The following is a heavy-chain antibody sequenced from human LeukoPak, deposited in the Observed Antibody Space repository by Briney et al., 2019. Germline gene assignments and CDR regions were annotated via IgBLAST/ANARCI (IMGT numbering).Heavy chain of an antibody. CDR3: ASGDSPFDY. D-gene: IGHD4-17*01. CDR2: IYYSGST. J-gene: IGHJ4*02. V-gene: IGHV4-39*01. CDR1: GGSISSSSYY. Sequence: PSETLSLTCTVSGGSISSSSYYWGWIRQPPGKGLEWIGSIYYSGSTYYTPSLKSRVTISVDTSKNQFSLKLSSVTAADTAVYYCASGDSPFDYWGQGTLVTVSS.